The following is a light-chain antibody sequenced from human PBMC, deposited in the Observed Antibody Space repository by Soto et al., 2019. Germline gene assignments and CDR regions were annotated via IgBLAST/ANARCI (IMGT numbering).Light chain of an antibody. V-gene: IGLV1-44*01. Sequence: VLTQPPSASGTPGQRVTISCSGRRSNVGTNLVNWYQQLPGTAPKLLIYAHIQRPSGVPDRFSGSTSGTSASLAISGLQSEDEADYYCAVWDDGLNGYVFGTGTKATVL. CDR2: AHI. CDR1: RSNVGTNL. CDR3: AVWDDGLNGYV. J-gene: IGLJ1*01.